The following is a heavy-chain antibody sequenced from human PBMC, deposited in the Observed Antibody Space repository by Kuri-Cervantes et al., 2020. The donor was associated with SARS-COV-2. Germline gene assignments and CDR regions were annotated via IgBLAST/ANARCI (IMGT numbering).Heavy chain of an antibody. Sequence: ASVKVSCKASGGTFSSYAISWVRQAPGQGLEWMGWISAYNGNTNYAQKLQGRVTMTTDTSTSTAYMELRSLRSDDTAVYYCARGVGIGASSGYLADYWGQGTLVTGSS. CDR1: GGTFSSYA. CDR3: ARGVGIGASSGYLADY. J-gene: IGHJ4*02. CDR2: ISAYNGNT. V-gene: IGHV1-18*01. D-gene: IGHD3-22*01.